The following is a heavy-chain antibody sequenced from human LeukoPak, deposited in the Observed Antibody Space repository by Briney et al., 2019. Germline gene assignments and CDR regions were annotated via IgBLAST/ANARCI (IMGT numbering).Heavy chain of an antibody. Sequence: GGSLRLSCAASGFTFSTSWMSWVRQAPGKGLEWVANINQDGSEKYSVDSVKGRFTISRDNAKSSLYLQMNSLRADDTAVYYCARDRALYDSRRGYYYTEDDYWGQGTLVTASS. CDR2: INQDGSEK. CDR3: ARDRALYDSRRGYYYTEDDY. J-gene: IGHJ4*02. V-gene: IGHV3-7*01. CDR1: GFTFSTSW. D-gene: IGHD3-22*01.